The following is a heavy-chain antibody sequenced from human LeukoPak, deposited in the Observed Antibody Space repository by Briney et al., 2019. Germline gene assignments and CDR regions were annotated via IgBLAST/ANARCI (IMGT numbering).Heavy chain of an antibody. CDR1: GYSISSGYF. CDR3: AGGVRGSSYDY. Sequence: SSETLSLTCSVSGYSISSGYFWSWIRQPPGKGPEWIGRIHHSGSTFYNPSLNSRVTLSLDTSKNQFSLKLSSVTAADTAVYYCAGGVRGSSYDYWGQGTLVTVSS. V-gene: IGHV4-38-2*02. J-gene: IGHJ4*02. CDR2: IHHSGST. D-gene: IGHD6-6*01.